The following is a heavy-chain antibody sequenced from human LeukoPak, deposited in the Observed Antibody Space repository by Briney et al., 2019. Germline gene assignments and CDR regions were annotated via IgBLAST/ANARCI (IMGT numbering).Heavy chain of an antibody. Sequence: GRSLRLSCAASGFTFSSYGMHWVRQAPGKGLEWVAVIWYDGSNKYYADSVKGRFTISRDNSKNTLYLQMNSLRAEDTPVYYCARVASVENWFDPWGQGTLVTVSS. D-gene: IGHD5-12*01. J-gene: IGHJ5*02. V-gene: IGHV3-33*01. CDR2: IWYDGSNK. CDR3: ARVASVENWFDP. CDR1: GFTFSSYG.